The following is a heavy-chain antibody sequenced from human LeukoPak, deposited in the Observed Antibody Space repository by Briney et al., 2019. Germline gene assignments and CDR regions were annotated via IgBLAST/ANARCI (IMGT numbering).Heavy chain of an antibody. CDR2: TSYDGNNK. J-gene: IGHJ3*02. CDR1: GFTFSIYT. V-gene: IGHV3-30*04. Sequence: PGRSLRLSCAASGFTFSIYTMHWVRQAPGKGLEWVAVTSYDGNNKKYADSVKGRFTISRDNSKNTLYLQMNSLRAEDTAVFYCARDSSTSIFSLNAFDIWAKGQWSPSLQ. CDR3: ARDSSTSIFSLNAFDI. D-gene: IGHD2-2*01.